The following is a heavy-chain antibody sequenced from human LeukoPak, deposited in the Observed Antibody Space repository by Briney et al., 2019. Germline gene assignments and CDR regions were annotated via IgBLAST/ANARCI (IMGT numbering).Heavy chain of an antibody. CDR3: AKSSSTTRAHFDY. CDR1: GFTFSSYA. D-gene: IGHD2-2*01. CDR2: ISGSGGST. V-gene: IGHV3-23*01. J-gene: IGHJ4*02. Sequence: AGGSLRLSCAASGFTFSSYAMSWVRQAPGKGLEWVSVISGSGGSTYYADSVKGRFTISRDNSKNTLYLQMNSLRAEDTAVYYCAKSSSTTRAHFDYWGQGTLVTVSS.